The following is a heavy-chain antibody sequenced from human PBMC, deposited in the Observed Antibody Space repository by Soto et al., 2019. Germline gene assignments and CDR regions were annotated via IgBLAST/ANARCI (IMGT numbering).Heavy chain of an antibody. J-gene: IGHJ5*02. CDR3: ARHFPLRVVRSTYFDA. Sequence: PSESLSLTCTVSVASSISTTSSYYWCLIRQPPGKGLEWIGIVYYSGSTYLNPSLKSRVTISVDTPQNQFSLKLSSVTAADTAVYYCARHFPLRVVRSTYFDAWGQGTLVTVSS. D-gene: IGHD3-3*01. CDR1: VASSISTTSSYY. V-gene: IGHV4-39*01. CDR2: VYYSGST.